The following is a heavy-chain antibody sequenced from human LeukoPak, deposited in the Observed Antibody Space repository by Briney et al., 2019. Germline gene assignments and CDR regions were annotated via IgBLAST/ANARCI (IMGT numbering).Heavy chain of an antibody. J-gene: IGHJ4*02. CDR1: GFTFSSYA. Sequence: GGSLRLSCAASGFTFSSYAVHWVRQAPGKGLEWVTVISYDGGNKFYADSVRGRFTISRDNSKNTLYLQMNSLRAEDTAVYYCAKGILGYCSGGSCSYDYWGQGTLVTVSS. CDR2: ISYDGGNK. D-gene: IGHD2-15*01. V-gene: IGHV3-30*18. CDR3: AKGILGYCSGGSCSYDY.